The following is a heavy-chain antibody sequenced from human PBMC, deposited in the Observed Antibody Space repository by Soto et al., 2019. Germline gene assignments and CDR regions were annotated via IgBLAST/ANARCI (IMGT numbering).Heavy chain of an antibody. V-gene: IGHV4-38-2*02. Sequence: ESLSLTCSVSGFAISRGYYWSWVRQPPGKGLEWIGSIYPSVSSYHNPSLATRLRLSIDTSKNQFTLNLTSVTAADTALYFCAREKVGTTFFDNWGQGIQVTVSS. CDR2: IYPSVSS. J-gene: IGHJ4*02. D-gene: IGHD1-1*01. CDR1: GFAISRGYY. CDR3: AREKVGTTFFDN.